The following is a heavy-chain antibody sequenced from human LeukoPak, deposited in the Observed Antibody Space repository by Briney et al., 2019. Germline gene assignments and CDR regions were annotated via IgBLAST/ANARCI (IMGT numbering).Heavy chain of an antibody. CDR2: IYYSGST. D-gene: IGHD6-6*01. CDR3: AGDPFGSSLGDPGWFDP. V-gene: IGHV4-31*03. Sequence: SETLSLTCTVSGGSISSGGYYWSWIRQHPGKGLEWIGYIYYSGSTYYNPSLKSRVTISVDTSKKQFSLKLTSVTAADTAVYYCAGDPFGSSLGDPGWFDPWGQGTLVTVSS. J-gene: IGHJ5*02. CDR1: GGSISSGGYY.